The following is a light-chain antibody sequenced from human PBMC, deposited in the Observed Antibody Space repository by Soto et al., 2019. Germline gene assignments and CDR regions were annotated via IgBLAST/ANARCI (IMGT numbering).Light chain of an antibody. J-gene: IGLJ3*02. Sequence: QSVLTQPPSASGSPGQSVTISCTGTFNDVGGYNYVSWYQQHPGKAPKVIIYEVYKRPSGVPGRFSGSKSGKTASLTVSGLQADDEADYFCSSYVGNNNLVFGGGTKLTVL. CDR3: SSYVGNNNLV. V-gene: IGLV2-8*01. CDR1: FNDVGGYNY. CDR2: EVY.